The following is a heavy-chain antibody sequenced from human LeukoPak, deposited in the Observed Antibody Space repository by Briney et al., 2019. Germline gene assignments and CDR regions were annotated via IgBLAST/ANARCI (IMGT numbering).Heavy chain of an antibody. J-gene: IGHJ4*02. Sequence: SETLSLTCTVSGVSISSHFWSWIRQPPGKGLAWIGYMFDSQNTKDNPSLKSRITLSADTSKNQFSLRLSSVTAADTAVYYCATIKRGSIFGYFDFWGQGILVTVSS. D-gene: IGHD5-18*01. CDR2: MFDSQNT. V-gene: IGHV4-59*11. CDR1: GVSISSHF. CDR3: ATIKRGSIFGYFDF.